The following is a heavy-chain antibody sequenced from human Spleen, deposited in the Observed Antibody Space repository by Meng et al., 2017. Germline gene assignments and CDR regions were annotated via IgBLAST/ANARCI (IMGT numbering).Heavy chain of an antibody. J-gene: IGHJ4*02. CDR1: GGSFSDYY. CDR2: INHSGST. CDR3: ARGPTTMAHDFDY. Sequence: VPLHDGGAGLLKPSEPLSLTCVVSGGSFSDYYWSWIRQPPGKGLEWIGEINHSGSTNYNPSLESRATISVDTSQNNLSLKLSSVTAADSAVYYCARGPTTMAHDFDYWGQGTLVTVSS. V-gene: IGHV4-34*01. D-gene: IGHD4-11*01.